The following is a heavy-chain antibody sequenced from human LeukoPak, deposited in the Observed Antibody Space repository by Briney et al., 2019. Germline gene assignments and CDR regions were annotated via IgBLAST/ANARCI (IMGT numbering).Heavy chain of an antibody. CDR2: IKEDGCEK. V-gene: IGHV3-7*01. J-gene: IGHJ4*02. Sequence: GGSLRLSCAASGFTFSNYWMSWVRQAPGKGLEWVADIKEDGCEKGYGDSVRGRFTISRDNANNLMFLQVNNMRAEDTAVYYCARDPETARRRNGLDYWGQGTLVTVS. D-gene: IGHD1-14*01. CDR3: ARDPETARRRNGLDY. CDR1: GFTFSNYW.